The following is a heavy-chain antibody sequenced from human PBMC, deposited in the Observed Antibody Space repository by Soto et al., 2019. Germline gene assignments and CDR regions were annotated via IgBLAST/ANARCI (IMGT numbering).Heavy chain of an antibody. J-gene: IGHJ5*02. CDR1: GDSLRSSYHY. D-gene: IGHD2-8*01. CDR3: VRVEMYAGEFTPNCDR. Sequence: QLHESGPGQVKSSETLSLTCTVSGDSLRSSYHYWGWIRQSPGKGLEWIGSIYYTGNTYYNPSLKSRVSISVDMARNEISLRRRAESVADTAVYYCVRVEMYAGEFTPNCDRWGQGALVTVSS. CDR2: IYYTGNT. V-gene: IGHV4-39*01.